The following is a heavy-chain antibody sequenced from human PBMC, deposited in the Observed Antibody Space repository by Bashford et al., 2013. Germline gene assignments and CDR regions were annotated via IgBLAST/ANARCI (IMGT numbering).Heavy chain of an antibody. V-gene: IGHV3-30-3*01. CDR3: ARDHDYGDPFDY. CDR1: GFTFSSYA. CDR2: ISYDGSNK. D-gene: IGHD4-17*01. Sequence: GSLRLSCAASGFTFSSYAMHWVRQAPGKGLEWVAVISYDGSNKYYADSVKGRFTISRDNSKNTLYLQMNSLRAEDTAVYYCARDHDYGDPFDYWGQGTLVTVSS. J-gene: IGHJ4*02.